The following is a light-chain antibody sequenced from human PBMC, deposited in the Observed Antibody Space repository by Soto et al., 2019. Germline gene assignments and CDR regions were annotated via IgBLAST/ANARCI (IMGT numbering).Light chain of an antibody. CDR1: QSVSSN. V-gene: IGKV3-15*01. CDR2: GAS. Sequence: EIVLTQSPGTLSLSPGERATLSCRASQSVSSNLAWYQQKLGQDPRLLIYGASTRATGIPARFSGSGSGTEFTLIISSLQSEDSAVYYCQQYNSWLWTFGQGTKVDIK. CDR3: QQYNSWLWT. J-gene: IGKJ1*01.